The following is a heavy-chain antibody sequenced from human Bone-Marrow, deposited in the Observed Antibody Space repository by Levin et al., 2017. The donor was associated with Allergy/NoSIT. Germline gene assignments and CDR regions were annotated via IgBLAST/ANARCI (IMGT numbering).Heavy chain of an antibody. D-gene: IGHD3-10*01. Sequence: GGSLRLSCAASGFTFDDNGMSWVRQAPGKGLEWVSGINWNGGSTGYADAVKGRFTISRDNAKNSLYLQMNSLRAEDTALYHCARVRYGSGSYIFDYWGQGTLVTVSS. CDR2: INWNGGST. V-gene: IGHV3-20*01. CDR3: ARVRYGSGSYIFDY. CDR1: GFTFDDNG. J-gene: IGHJ4*02.